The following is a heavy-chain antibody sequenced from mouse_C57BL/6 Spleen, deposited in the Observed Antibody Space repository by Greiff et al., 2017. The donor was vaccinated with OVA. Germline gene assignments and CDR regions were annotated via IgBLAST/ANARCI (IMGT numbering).Heavy chain of an antibody. V-gene: IGHV5-17*01. CDR3: ASPRGSSYYWYFDV. CDR1: GFTFSDYG. J-gene: IGHJ1*03. D-gene: IGHD1-1*01. CDR2: IRSGSGTI. Sequence: DVKLVESGGGLVKPGGSLKLSCAASGFTFSDYGMHWVRQAPEQGLEWVAYIRSGSGTIYYADTVKGRFPIFGEHAKNTLFLQMTRLRSEDTAMYYCASPRGSSYYWYFDVWGTGTTVTVSS.